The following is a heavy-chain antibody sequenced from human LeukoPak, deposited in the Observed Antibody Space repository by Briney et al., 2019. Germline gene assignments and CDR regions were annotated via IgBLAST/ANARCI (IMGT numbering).Heavy chain of an antibody. CDR1: GFTFGDYA. V-gene: IGHV3-9*03. D-gene: IGHD3-10*01. CDR3: AKAAYYYGSGSYYYFDY. Sequence: GRSLRVSCAASGFTFGDYAMQWVRPARAKGLEWASGSCGNHCCIGYADSVKGRFTISRDNAKNSLYLQMNSLRAEDMALCYCAKAAYYYGSGSYYYFDYWGEGTLVTVSS. CDR2: SCGNHCCI. J-gene: IGHJ4*02.